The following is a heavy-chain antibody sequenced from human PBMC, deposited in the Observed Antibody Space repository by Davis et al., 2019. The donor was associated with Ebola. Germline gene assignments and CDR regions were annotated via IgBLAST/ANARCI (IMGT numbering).Heavy chain of an antibody. CDR1: GDSVSMKSAG. CDR3: TRGWLRGAMDV. J-gene: IGHJ6*02. D-gene: IGHD5-24*01. Sequence: HSQTLSLTCAVSGDSVSMKSAGWNWIRQSPSRGLEWLGRTYYNSKWYTDYAVSVRGRITINPDTSKNQFSLHLNSVTPEDRGVYYCTRGWLRGAMDVWAQGTTVTVSS. CDR2: TYYNSKWYT. V-gene: IGHV6-1*01.